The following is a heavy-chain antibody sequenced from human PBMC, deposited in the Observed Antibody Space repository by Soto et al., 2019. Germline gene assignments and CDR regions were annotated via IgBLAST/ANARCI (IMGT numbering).Heavy chain of an antibody. CDR2: VYYVGSP. J-gene: IGHJ5*02. Sequence: SATXSLTCSVSGFSILSVDSWLSWMRQAPGKVLEWIGSVYYVGSPFYNPSLKSLFTMSIDTTKNPFSLNLTSVTATDTAVYYCAKIIITGNRNNDLDPRGQGISVTVSS. D-gene: IGHD1-1*01. CDR3: AKIIITGNRNNDLDP. V-gene: IGHV4-39*01. CDR1: GFSILSVDSW.